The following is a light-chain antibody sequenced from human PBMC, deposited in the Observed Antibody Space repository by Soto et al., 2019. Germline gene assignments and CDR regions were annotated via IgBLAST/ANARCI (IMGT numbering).Light chain of an antibody. CDR2: DAS. Sequence: IQMTQSPSTVSASLGDRLTITSRDSQSIRSGVAWYQQKPGKAPKLLIYDASSLESGVPSRFSGSGAGPAFTLAISCLQSEDVATDYCQQYYSYPLTFGQGTRLEIK. V-gene: IGKV1-5*01. CDR3: QQYYSYPLT. CDR1: QSIRSG. J-gene: IGKJ5*01.